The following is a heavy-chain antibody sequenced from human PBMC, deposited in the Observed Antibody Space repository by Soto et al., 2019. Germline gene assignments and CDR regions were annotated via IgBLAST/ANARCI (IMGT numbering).Heavy chain of an antibody. CDR1: GFTFSSYA. CDR3: AKDFFGLMSLMVYAEGFFCFDY. J-gene: IGHJ4*02. CDR2: ISGSGGST. V-gene: IGHV3-23*01. Sequence: GGSLRLSCAASGFTFSSYAMSWVRQAPGKGLEWVSAISGSGGSTYYANSVKGRFTISRDNSKNTLYLQMNSLRAEDTAVYYCAKDFFGLMSLMVYAEGFFCFDYWGQGTLVTVSS. D-gene: IGHD2-8*01.